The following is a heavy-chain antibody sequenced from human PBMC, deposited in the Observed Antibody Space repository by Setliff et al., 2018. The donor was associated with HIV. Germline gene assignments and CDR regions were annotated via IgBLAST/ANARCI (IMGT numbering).Heavy chain of an antibody. V-gene: IGHV1-8*03. CDR2: MNPNSGNT. Sequence: ASVKVSYKASGYIFTSYDINWLRQATGQGLEWMGWMNPNSGNTGYAQKLQGRVTITRNTSINTAYMELSSLRSEDTAVYYCARGYLISGTQKSYYMDVWGKGTTVTVSS. D-gene: IGHD1-26*01. CDR3: ARGYLISGTQKSYYMDV. J-gene: IGHJ6*03. CDR1: GYIFTSYD.